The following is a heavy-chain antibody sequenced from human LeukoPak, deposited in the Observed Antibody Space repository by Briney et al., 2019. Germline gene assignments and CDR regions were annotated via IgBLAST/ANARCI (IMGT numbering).Heavy chain of an antibody. J-gene: IGHJ4*02. CDR3: ARLYSGSYQGYYFDY. CDR1: GGSISSSSYY. D-gene: IGHD1-26*01. CDR2: IYYSGST. V-gene: IGHV4-39*07. Sequence: SSETLSLTCTVSGGSISSSSYYWGWIRQPPGKGLEWIGSIYYSGSTYYNPSLKSRVTISVDTSKNQFSLKLSSVTAADTAVYYCARLYSGSYQGYYFDYWGQGTLVTVSS.